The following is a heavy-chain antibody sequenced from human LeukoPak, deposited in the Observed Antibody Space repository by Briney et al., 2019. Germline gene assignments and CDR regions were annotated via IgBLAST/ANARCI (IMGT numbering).Heavy chain of an antibody. CDR2: IKQDGSKK. CDR3: AKILERELQYYYYGMDV. CDR1: GFPFSSYW. V-gene: IGHV3-7*03. D-gene: IGHD5-24*01. Sequence: GGSLRLSCVASGFPFSSYWMTWVRQAPGKGLEWVANIKQDGSKKSYVDSVKGRLTISRDNAKNSLYLQMNSLRAEDTAVYYCAKILERELQYYYYGMDVWGQGTSVTVSS. J-gene: IGHJ6*02.